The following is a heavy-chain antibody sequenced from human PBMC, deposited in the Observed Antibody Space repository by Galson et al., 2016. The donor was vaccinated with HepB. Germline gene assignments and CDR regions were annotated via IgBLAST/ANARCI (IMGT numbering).Heavy chain of an antibody. CDR3: AKDNYYGTGSYYPYKYYGMDV. CDR2: IKQDANEK. Sequence: SLRLSCASSGFTFSSYWMSWVRQAPGKGLEWVANIKQDANEKNYVGSVRDRFSISRDNAKNSLYLQMNSLRAEDTAVYYCAKDNYYGTGSYYPYKYYGMDVWGQGTTVTVSS. J-gene: IGHJ6*02. V-gene: IGHV3-7*01. CDR1: GFTFSSYW. D-gene: IGHD3-10*01.